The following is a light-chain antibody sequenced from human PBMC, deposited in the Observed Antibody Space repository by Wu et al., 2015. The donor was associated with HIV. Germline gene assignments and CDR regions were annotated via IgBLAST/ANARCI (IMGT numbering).Light chain of an antibody. V-gene: IGKV3-20*01. Sequence: EIVLTQSPGTLSLSPGERATLSCRTSQSISSTYLAWYQQKPGQAPRLLIYGTSSRATGIPDRFSGSGSGTDFTLTISRLEPEDFAVYFCQQYGSSPLTFGRGYQGGD. J-gene: IGKJ4*01. CDR2: GTS. CDR3: QQYGSSPLT. CDR1: QSISSTY.